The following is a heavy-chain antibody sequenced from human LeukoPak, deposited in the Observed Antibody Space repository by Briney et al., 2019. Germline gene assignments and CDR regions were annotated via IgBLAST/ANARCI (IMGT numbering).Heavy chain of an antibody. CDR3: ARVRYSSGWYPSD. D-gene: IGHD6-19*01. CDR2: ISSSSSTI. V-gene: IGHV3-48*04. J-gene: IGHJ4*02. CDR1: GFTFSSYS. Sequence: GGSLRLSCAASGFTFSSYSMNWVRQAPGKGLEWVSYISSSSSTIYYADSVKGRFTISRDNAKNSLYLQMNSLRAEDTAVYYCARVRYSSGWYPSDWGQGTLVTVSS.